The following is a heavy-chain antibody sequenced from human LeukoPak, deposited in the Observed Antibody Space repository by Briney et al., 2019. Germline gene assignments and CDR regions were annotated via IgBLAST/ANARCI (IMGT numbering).Heavy chain of an antibody. CDR1: GGSISSYY. V-gene: IGHV4-59*01. J-gene: IGHJ5*02. CDR3: ARVLGGVVVAATGFDP. CDR2: IYYSRST. D-gene: IGHD2-15*01. Sequence: PSETLSLTCTVSGGSISSYYWSWIRQPPGKGLEWIGYIYYSRSTNYNPSLKSRVTISVDTSKNQFSLKLSPVTAADTAVYYCARVLGGVVVAATGFDPWGQGTLVTVSS.